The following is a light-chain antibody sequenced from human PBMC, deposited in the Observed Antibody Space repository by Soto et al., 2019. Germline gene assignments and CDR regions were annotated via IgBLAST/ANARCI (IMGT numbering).Light chain of an antibody. J-gene: IGLJ3*02. CDR2: SNS. CDR3: AAWDDSLSGPV. V-gene: IGLV1-47*02. CDR1: RSNIGTNY. Sequence: QSVLTQPPSASGTPGQRVTISCSGRRSNIGTNYVYWYQQFPGTAPKLLIHSNSHRPSGVPDRFSGSKSGTSASLAISGLRSDDEADYYCAAWDDSLSGPVFGGGTKLTVL.